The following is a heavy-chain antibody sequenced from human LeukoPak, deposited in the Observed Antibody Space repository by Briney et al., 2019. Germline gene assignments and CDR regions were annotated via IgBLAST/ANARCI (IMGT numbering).Heavy chain of an antibody. J-gene: IGHJ4*02. CDR2: ISSSDNTI. D-gene: IGHD6-19*01. V-gene: IGHV3-48*04. Sequence: GGSLRLSCAASGFTFSSYSMNWVRQAPGKGLEWVSYISSSDNTIYYADSVKGRFTISRDNAKNSLYLQMNSLRAEDTAVYYCARKTSSGWSFHFDYWGQGTLVTVSS. CDR3: ARKTSSGWSFHFDY. CDR1: GFTFSSYS.